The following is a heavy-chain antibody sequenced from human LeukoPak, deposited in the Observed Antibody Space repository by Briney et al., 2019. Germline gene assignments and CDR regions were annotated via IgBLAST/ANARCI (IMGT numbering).Heavy chain of an antibody. Sequence: ASVKVSCKVSGYTLTELSMHWVRQAPGEGLEGMGGFDPEDGETIYAQKFQGRVTMTEDTSTDTAYMELSSLRSEDTAVYYCATTLLAVAGTGQAVDYWGQGTLVTVSS. CDR3: ATTLLAVAGTGQAVDY. D-gene: IGHD6-19*01. CDR2: FDPEDGET. J-gene: IGHJ4*02. CDR1: GYTLTELS. V-gene: IGHV1-24*01.